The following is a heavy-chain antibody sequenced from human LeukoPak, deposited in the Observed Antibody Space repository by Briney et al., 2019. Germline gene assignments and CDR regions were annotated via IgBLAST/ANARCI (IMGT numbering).Heavy chain of an antibody. CDR1: GFTFGDYA. J-gene: IGHJ4*02. Sequence: SGGSLRLSCTTSGFTFGDYAMSWVRQAPGKGLEWVGFIRSKAYGGTTEYAASVKGRFTISRDDSKSIAHLQMNSLKTEDTAVYYCTRDAEMPTIRGGYFDYWGQGTLVTVSS. CDR2: IRSKAYGGTT. V-gene: IGHV3-49*04. CDR3: TRDAEMPTIRGGYFDY. D-gene: IGHD3-10*01.